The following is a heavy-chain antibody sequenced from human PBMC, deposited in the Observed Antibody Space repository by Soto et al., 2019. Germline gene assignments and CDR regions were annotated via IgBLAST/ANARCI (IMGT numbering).Heavy chain of an antibody. V-gene: IGHV3-30-3*01. Sequence: QVQLVESGGGVVQPGRSLRLSCAASGFTFSSYAMHWVRQAPGKGLEWVAVISYDGSNKYYADSVKGRFTISRDNSKNTLYLQMNSLRAEDTAVYYCARDPYSGSYFGGPQSEYWGQGTLVTVSS. J-gene: IGHJ4*02. D-gene: IGHD1-26*01. CDR3: ARDPYSGSYFGGPQSEY. CDR2: ISYDGSNK. CDR1: GFTFSSYA.